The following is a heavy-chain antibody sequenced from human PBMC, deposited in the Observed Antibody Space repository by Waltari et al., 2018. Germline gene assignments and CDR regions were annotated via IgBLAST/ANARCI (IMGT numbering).Heavy chain of an antibody. Sequence: EVQLLESGGGLVQPGGSLRLSCAASGFTFSSYAMSWVRQAPGKGLEWVSVIYSGGSTDYSDCVKGRFTISRENSKNTLYLQMNSLRAEDTAVYYCAKAIHLLTYYYYMDVWGKGTTVTVSS. CDR2: IYSGGST. J-gene: IGHJ6*03. CDR1: GFTFSSYA. V-gene: IGHV3-23*03. D-gene: IGHD5-18*01. CDR3: AKAIHLLTYYYYMDV.